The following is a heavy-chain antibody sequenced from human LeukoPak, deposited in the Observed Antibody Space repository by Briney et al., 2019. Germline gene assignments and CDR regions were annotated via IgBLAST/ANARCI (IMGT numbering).Heavy chain of an antibody. CDR1: GGSISSSSYY. D-gene: IGHD6-13*01. Sequence: SETLSLTCTVSGGSISSSSYYWGWIRQPPGKGLEWIGSIYYSGSTYYNPSLKSRVTISVDTSKNQFSLKLSSVTAADTAVYYCARHRSRTQRIIAAAGTGGFDYWGQGTLVTVSS. CDR3: ARHRSRTQRIIAAAGTGGFDY. V-gene: IGHV4-39*01. J-gene: IGHJ4*02. CDR2: IYYSGST.